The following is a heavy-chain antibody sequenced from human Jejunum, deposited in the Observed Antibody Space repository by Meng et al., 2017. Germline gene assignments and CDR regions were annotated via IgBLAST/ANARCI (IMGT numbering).Heavy chain of an antibody. CDR3: AHAPSGNELLDFDN. Sequence: FKWSGPPAVKPNLASHLTFSFPESHLITSGIAVGWIRQSQGKPLERLAFIYWDDDKLYSPSLMNRLTITKDTSKNQVSLTMTNMLPVDTGTYYCAHAPSGNELLDFDNWGQGTLVTVSS. CDR2: IYWDDDK. CDR1: ESHLITSGIA. V-gene: IGHV2-5*02. D-gene: IGHD1-26*01. J-gene: IGHJ4*02.